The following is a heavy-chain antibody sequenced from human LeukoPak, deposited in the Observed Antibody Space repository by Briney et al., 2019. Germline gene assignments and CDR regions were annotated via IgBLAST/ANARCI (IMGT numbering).Heavy chain of an antibody. Sequence: SETLSLTCAVSGGSISSNGHYWGWLRQPPGKGLEWIGTIYYSGSTYYNPSLKSRLTISVDMSKNQFSLRLTSVTAADTAVYYCARAGYGDSDFDYWGQGTLVTVSS. J-gene: IGHJ4*02. CDR2: IYYSGST. CDR1: GGSISSNGHY. CDR3: ARAGYGDSDFDY. V-gene: IGHV4-39*01. D-gene: IGHD4-17*01.